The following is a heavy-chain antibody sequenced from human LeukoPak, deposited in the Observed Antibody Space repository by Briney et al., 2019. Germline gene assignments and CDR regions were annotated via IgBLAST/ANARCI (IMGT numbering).Heavy chain of an antibody. CDR3: ARGKVGLRDEGAFDI. D-gene: IGHD3-16*01. J-gene: IGHJ3*02. V-gene: IGHV1-46*01. CDR2: INPSGGST. CDR1: GYIFTSHY. Sequence: GASVKVSCKASGYIFTSHYMHWVRQAPGQGLEWMGVINPSGGSTSYAQKFHGRVTMTRDTSTSTVYMELSSLRSEDTAVYYCARGKVGLRDEGAFDIWGQGTMVTVSS.